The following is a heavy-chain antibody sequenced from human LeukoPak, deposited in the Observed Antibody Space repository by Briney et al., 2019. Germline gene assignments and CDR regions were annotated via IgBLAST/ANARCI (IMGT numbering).Heavy chain of an antibody. CDR2: IRGGGTGA. J-gene: IGHJ3*02. V-gene: IGHV3-23*01. CDR3: ARDPNGDYVGAFDM. CDR1: GFTFSAFA. D-gene: IGHD4-17*01. Sequence: GGSLRLSCTASGFTFSAFAMMWVRQAPGKGPEWIAAIRGGGTGAFYAGSVMGRFTISKDNSKDTLFLQMNNLGAEDTAVYYCARDPNGDYVGAFDMWGPGTMVTVSS.